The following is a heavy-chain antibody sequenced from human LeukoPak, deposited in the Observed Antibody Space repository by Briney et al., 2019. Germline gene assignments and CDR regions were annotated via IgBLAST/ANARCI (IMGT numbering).Heavy chain of an antibody. V-gene: IGHV4-34*01. D-gene: IGHD4-11*01. CDR1: VGSFSGYY. CDR3: ARRTTVTIPFGY. Sequence: SETLSLTCAVYVGSFSGYYWSWIRQPPGKGQEWSGEINHSGSTNYNPSLKSRVTMSVDKSKNQFSLKLSSVTAADTAVYYCARRTTVTIPFGYWGQGTLVTVSS. CDR2: INHSGST. J-gene: IGHJ4*02.